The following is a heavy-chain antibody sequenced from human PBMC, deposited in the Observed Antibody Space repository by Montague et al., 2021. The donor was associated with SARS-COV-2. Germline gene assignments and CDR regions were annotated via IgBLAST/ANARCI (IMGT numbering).Heavy chain of an antibody. Sequence: SETLSLTCTVSGDSISSFYWNWIRQPAGKGLEWIGRIYSSGGTNYNPSLKSRVTMSLDTSKNQFSLKLTSVTAADTAVYYCARGGVSATSGVDYWGRGTLVTVSS. J-gene: IGHJ4*03. CDR3: ARGGVSATSGVDY. D-gene: IGHD6-13*01. CDR2: IYSSGGT. CDR1: GDSISSFY. V-gene: IGHV4-4*07.